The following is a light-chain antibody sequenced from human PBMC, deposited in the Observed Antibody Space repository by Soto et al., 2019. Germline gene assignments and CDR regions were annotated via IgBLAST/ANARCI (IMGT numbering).Light chain of an antibody. V-gene: IGKV1-12*01. J-gene: IGKJ4*01. Sequence: DIKMNLSPASVSVSVSDRVTITCLASQGISSWLGWYQHRPGQAPKLLIFAASSLQSGVPPRFSGSESGTEFTLTISSLQAEEVATYYWQQGSSFPLTFGGGTKVDI. CDR1: QGISSW. CDR2: AAS. CDR3: QQGSSFPLT.